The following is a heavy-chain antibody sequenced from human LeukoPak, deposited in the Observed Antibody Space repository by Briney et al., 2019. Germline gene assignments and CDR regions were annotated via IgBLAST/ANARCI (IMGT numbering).Heavy chain of an antibody. CDR3: ARDSSSWDTLDNWFDP. Sequence: ASVKVSCKASGYTFTSYGTSWVRQAPGQGLEWMGWISAYNGNTNYAQKLQGRVTMTTDTSTSTAYMELRSLRSDDTAVYYCARDSSSWDTLDNWFDPWGQGTLVTVSS. CDR1: GYTFTSYG. V-gene: IGHV1-18*01. CDR2: ISAYNGNT. J-gene: IGHJ5*02. D-gene: IGHD6-13*01.